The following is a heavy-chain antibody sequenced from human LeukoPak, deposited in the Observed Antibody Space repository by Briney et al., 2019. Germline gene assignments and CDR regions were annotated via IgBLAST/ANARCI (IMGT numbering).Heavy chain of an antibody. CDR1: GFTFSSYW. V-gene: IGHV3-74*01. CDR3: AREVGAVDI. CDR2: INSDGSST. Sequence: GGSLRLSCAASGFTFSSYWMYWVRQAPGKGLMWVSRINSDGSSTSYADSVKGRLTISRDNSENTVYLQMTSLRADDTAVYYCAREVGAVDIWGHGTLVTVSS. J-gene: IGHJ3*02.